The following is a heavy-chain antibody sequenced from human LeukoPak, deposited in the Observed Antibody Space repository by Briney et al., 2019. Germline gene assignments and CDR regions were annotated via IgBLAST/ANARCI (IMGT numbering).Heavy chain of an antibody. CDR2: T. Sequence: TNYNPSLKSRVTISVDTSKNQFSLKLSSVTAADTAVYYCARDEALRGYYGSGSYEGWFDPWGQGTLVTVSS. D-gene: IGHD3-10*01. J-gene: IGHJ5*02. V-gene: IGHV4-59*01. CDR3: ARDEALRGYYGSGSYEGWFDP.